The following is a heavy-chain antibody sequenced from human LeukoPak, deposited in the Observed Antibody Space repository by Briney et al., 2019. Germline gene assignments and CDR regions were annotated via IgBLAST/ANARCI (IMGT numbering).Heavy chain of an antibody. D-gene: IGHD3-16*01. J-gene: IGHJ4*02. Sequence: EASVKVSCKASGHIFTIYGINWVRQAPGQGLEWMGWISADNGDTNYAQKFQGRVNMTTDTSTSTVYMELRSLRSDDTALYYCARGGTPTTTFGGYWGQGTMVTVSS. V-gene: IGHV1-18*01. CDR2: ISADNGDT. CDR1: GHIFTIYG. CDR3: ARGGTPTTTFGGY.